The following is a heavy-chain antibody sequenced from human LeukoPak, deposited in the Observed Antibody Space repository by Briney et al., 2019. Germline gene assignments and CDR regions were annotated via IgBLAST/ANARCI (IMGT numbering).Heavy chain of an antibody. CDR1: GFTFSDHY. D-gene: IGHD1-26*01. CDR3: AVGATYPFDX. CDR2: TRNKANSYTT. Sequence: GGSLRLSCAASGFTFSDHYMDWVRQAPGKGLEWVGRTRNKANSYTTEYAASVKGRFTISRDDSKNSLYLQMNSLKTEDTAVYYCAVGATYPFDXXXXGTLVTVSS. V-gene: IGHV3-72*01. J-gene: IGHJ4*02.